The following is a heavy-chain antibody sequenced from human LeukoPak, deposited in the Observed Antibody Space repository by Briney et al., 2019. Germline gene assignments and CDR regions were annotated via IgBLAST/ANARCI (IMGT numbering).Heavy chain of an antibody. Sequence: PGGSLRLSCAASGFTVSSNYMSWVRQAPGKGLEWVSVIYSGGSTYYADSVKGRFTISRDNSKNTLYLQTNSLRAEDTAVYYCARHYYDSSGYSRLGFFDYWGQGTLVTVSS. V-gene: IGHV3-53*01. CDR2: IYSGGST. CDR1: GFTVSSNY. D-gene: IGHD3-22*01. J-gene: IGHJ4*02. CDR3: ARHYYDSSGYSRLGFFDY.